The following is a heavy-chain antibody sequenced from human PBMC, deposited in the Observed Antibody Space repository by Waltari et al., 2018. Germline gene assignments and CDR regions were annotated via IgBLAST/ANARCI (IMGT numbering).Heavy chain of an antibody. V-gene: IGHV4-59*01. J-gene: IGHJ4*02. CDR3: TRSRSSGEQIHFDY. Sequence: QVQLQESGPGLVKPSETLSLTCTVSGGSIASDYWTWVRQTPGKGLEWIGYIFNGGATNYDPSLMSRVSISLDMANRQFSLNLMSVTAADTAVYFCTRSRSSGEQIHFDYWGRGILVTVSS. CDR1: GGSIASDY. D-gene: IGHD1-26*01. CDR2: IFNGGAT.